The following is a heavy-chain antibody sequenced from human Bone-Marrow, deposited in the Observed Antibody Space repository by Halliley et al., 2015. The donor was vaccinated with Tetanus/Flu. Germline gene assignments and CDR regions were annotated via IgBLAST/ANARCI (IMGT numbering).Heavy chain of an antibody. CDR3: ARAPSRGHDGSWWYGWFGA. J-gene: IGHJ5*02. V-gene: IGHV3-53*05. Sequence: YYADSVRVRFTISRDNSKNTVYLQMNSRRPEDTAVYYCARAPSRGHDGSWWYGWFGAWGQGSLVTVSS. D-gene: IGHD6-13*01.